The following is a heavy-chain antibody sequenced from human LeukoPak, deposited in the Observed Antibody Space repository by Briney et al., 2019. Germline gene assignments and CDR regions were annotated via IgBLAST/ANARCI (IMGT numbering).Heavy chain of an antibody. CDR3: ARRERYSSSSGIVDP. CDR2: IDPSDSYT. D-gene: IGHD6-13*01. J-gene: IGHJ5*02. CDR1: GYSFTSYW. Sequence: NLGESLKISCKGSGYSFTSYWISWVRQMPGKGLEWMGRIDPSDSYTNYSPSFQGHVTISADKSISTAYLQWSSLNASDTAMYYCARRERYSSSSGIVDPWGQGTLVTVSS. V-gene: IGHV5-10-1*01.